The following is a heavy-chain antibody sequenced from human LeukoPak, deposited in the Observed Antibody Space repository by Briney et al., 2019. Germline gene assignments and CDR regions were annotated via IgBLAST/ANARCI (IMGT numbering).Heavy chain of an antibody. J-gene: IGHJ4*02. CDR2: ISRSSSYI. CDR3: ARHRGIGSGLDY. Sequence: PGGSLRLSCAASGFTFSSYSMNWVRQAPGKGLEWVSSISRSSSYIYYADSVKGRFTISRDNAKNSLYLQMNSPRAEDTAVYYCARHRGIGSGLDYWGQGTLVTVSS. CDR1: GFTFSSYS. V-gene: IGHV3-21*01. D-gene: IGHD6-19*01.